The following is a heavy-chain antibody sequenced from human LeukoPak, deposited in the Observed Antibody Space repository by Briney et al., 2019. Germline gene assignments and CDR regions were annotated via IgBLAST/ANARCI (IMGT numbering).Heavy chain of an antibody. D-gene: IGHD3-22*01. CDR3: ARGDSSGYYYAFDI. CDR1: GHTLTGYH. Sequence: ASAKVSCKASGHTLTGYHMHWVRQAPGEGLEWMGWINPNSGGTNYVQKFQGRATMTRDTSISTAYMGLSRLRSDDTAVYYCARGDSSGYYYAFDIWGQGTMVTVSS. CDR2: INPNSGGT. V-gene: IGHV1-2*02. J-gene: IGHJ3*02.